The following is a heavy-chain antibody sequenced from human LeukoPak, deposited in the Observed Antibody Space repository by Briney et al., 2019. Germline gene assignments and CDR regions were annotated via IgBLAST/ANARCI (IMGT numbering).Heavy chain of an antibody. CDR1: GFTFSSYA. D-gene: IGHD5-18*01. CDR2: ISGSGGST. V-gene: IGHV3-23*01. Sequence: GGSLRLSCAASGFTFSSYAMSWVRQAPGKGLEWVSAISGSGGSTYYADSVKGRFTISRDNSKNTLYLQMNSLRAEDTAVYYCAATRQRGYSYFDYWGQGTLVTASS. J-gene: IGHJ4*02. CDR3: AATRQRGYSYFDY.